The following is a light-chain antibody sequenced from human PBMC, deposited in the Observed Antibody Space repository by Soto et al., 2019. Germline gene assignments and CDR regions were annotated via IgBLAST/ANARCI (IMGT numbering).Light chain of an antibody. CDR1: SSNIGAGYD. CDR2: GNS. J-gene: IGLJ1*01. Sequence: QSVLTQPPSVSGAPGQRVTISCTGSSSNIGAGYDVHWYQQLPGTAPKLLIYGNSNRPSGVPDRFSGSKSGTSASLAITGLQAEDEADYSCQSYDSSLSDVVGTGTKLTVL. V-gene: IGLV1-40*01. CDR3: QSYDSSLSDV.